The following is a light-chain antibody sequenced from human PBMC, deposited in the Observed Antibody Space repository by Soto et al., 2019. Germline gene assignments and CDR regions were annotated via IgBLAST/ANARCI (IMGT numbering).Light chain of an antibody. CDR2: GAS. V-gene: IGKV3D-20*02. CDR1: QSVNSNY. J-gene: IGKJ2*01. CDR3: HQRNNWPYT. Sequence: EIVLTQSPGTLSLSPGERAIPSCRASQSVNSNYLAWYQQKPGQAPRLLIYGASSRATGVPNRFTGSGSGTDFTLTISSLKPEDFAVYYCHQRNNWPYTFGQGTKLEI.